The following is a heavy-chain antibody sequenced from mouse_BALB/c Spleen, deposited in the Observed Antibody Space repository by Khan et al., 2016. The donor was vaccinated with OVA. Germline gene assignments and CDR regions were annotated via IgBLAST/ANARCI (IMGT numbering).Heavy chain of an antibody. CDR2: INPSNGYT. Sequence: QVQLKESGAELARPGASVKMSCKASGYTFASYTIHWIKQRPGQGLEWIGYINPSNGYTNYNQKFKDKATLTADKSSTTAYMQLSSLTSDDSAVYNGVRDGGYYRNDGCFGYWGQGTLVTVSA. CDR3: VRDGGYYRNDGCFGY. V-gene: IGHV1-4*01. J-gene: IGHJ3*01. D-gene: IGHD2-14*01. CDR1: GYTFASYT.